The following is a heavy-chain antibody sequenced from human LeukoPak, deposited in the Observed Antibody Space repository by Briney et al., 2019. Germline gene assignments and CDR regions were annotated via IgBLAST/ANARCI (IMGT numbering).Heavy chain of an antibody. D-gene: IGHD5-18*01. J-gene: IGHJ4*02. CDR2: ISYDGSNK. Sequence: GGSLRLSCAASGFTFSSYAMHWVRQAPGKGLEWVAVISYDGSNKYYADSVKGRFTISRDNSKNTLYLQMNSLRAEDTAVYYCARDAHSYGPLYYFDYWGQGTLVTVPS. CDR3: ARDAHSYGPLYYFDY. V-gene: IGHV3-30-3*01. CDR1: GFTFSSYA.